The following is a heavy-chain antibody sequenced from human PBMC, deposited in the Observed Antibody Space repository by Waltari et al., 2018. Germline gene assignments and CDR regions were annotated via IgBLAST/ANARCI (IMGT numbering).Heavy chain of an antibody. D-gene: IGHD2-2*01. CDR3: VSPALPGAHYYYYYGMDF. CDR1: GFNFSRHS. J-gene: IGHJ6*02. CDR2: ISSNSTYK. Sequence: EVQLVESGGGLVKPGGSLRLSCAASGFNFSRHSMNWVRQAPGKGLEWVSSISSNSTYKDYADSVRGRFTISRDNAMNSLYLQLNSLRAEDTAVYYCVSPALPGAHYYYYYGMDFWGQGTTVTVSS. V-gene: IGHV3-21*01.